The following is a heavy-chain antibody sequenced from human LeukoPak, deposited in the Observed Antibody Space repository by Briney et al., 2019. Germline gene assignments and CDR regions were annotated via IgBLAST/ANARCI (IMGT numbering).Heavy chain of an antibody. CDR1: GGSISSYY. V-gene: IGHV4-4*07. D-gene: IGHD1-14*01. Sequence: SETLSLTCTVSGGSISSYYWSWIRQPAGKGLEWIGRIYTSGSTNYNPSLKSRVTMSVDTSKNQFSLKLSSVTAADTAVYYCAGGGLPYTAPGPYYLDQWGQGTLGTVS. CDR3: AGGGLPYTAPGPYYLDQ. J-gene: IGHJ4*02. CDR2: IYTSGST.